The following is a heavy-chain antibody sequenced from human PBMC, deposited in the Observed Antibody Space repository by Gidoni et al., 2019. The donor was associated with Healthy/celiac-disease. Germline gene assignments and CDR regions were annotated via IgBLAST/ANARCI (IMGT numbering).Heavy chain of an antibody. Sequence: TFSSYGMHWVRQAPGKGLEWVAVISYDGSNKYYADSVKGRFTISRDNSKNTLYLQMNSLRAEDTAVYYCAKDASGYCSGGSCYSYFDYWGQGTLVTVSS. CDR1: TFSSYG. CDR3: AKDASGYCSGGSCYSYFDY. D-gene: IGHD2-15*01. J-gene: IGHJ4*02. V-gene: IGHV3-30*18. CDR2: ISYDGSNK.